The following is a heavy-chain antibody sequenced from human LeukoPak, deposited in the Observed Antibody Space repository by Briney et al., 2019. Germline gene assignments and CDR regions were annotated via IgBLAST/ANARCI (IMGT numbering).Heavy chain of an antibody. CDR2: INHSGST. CDR3: ARARSTYGTPFDP. CDR1: GGSFSGYY. V-gene: IGHV4-34*01. Sequence: ASETLSLTCAVYGGSFSGYYWSWIRQPPGKGLEWIGEINHSGSTNYNPSLKSRVTISVDTSKNQFSLKLSSVTAADTAVYYCARARSTYGTPFDPWGQGTLVTVSS. D-gene: IGHD1-14*01. J-gene: IGHJ5*02.